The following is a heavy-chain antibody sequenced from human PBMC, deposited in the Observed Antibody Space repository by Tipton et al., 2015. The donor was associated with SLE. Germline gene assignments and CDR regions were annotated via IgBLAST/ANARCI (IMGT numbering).Heavy chain of an antibody. V-gene: IGHV3-33*01. D-gene: IGHD2-8*01. J-gene: IGHJ4*02. CDR3: VRDLSYCTNGVCGL. Sequence: SLRLSCAASGFNFSSYGMHWVRQAPGKGLEWVAVIWYDGGNKYYADSVKGRFTISRDNSKNMLYLQMNSLRAEDTAIYYCVRDLSYCTNGVCGLWGQGTLVTVSS. CDR2: IWYDGGNK. CDR1: GFNFSSYG.